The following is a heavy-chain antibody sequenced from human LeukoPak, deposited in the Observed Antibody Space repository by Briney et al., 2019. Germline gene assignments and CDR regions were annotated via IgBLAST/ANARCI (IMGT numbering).Heavy chain of an antibody. CDR2: TYYRSKWFI. CDR3: TRSDCSSGRCPGFDN. J-gene: IGHJ4*02. V-gene: IGHV6-1*01. D-gene: IGHD6-19*01. Sequence: SQTLSLTCGFSGYSVSSNSAAWNWIRQSPSRGLEWLGRTYYRSKWFINYAPFVKSRIIINPDTPKNQVSLQLNSVTPEDTAVYYCTRSDCSSGRCPGFDNWGQGTLVTVSS. CDR1: GYSVSSNSAA.